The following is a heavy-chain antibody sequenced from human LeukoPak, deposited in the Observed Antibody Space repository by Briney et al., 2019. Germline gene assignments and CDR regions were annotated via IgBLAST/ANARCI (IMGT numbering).Heavy chain of an antibody. CDR1: GGSLSSHY. J-gene: IGHJ4*02. V-gene: IGHV4-59*11. D-gene: IGHD4-23*01. CDR3: AREGRWGMKYYFDF. CDR2: IYHTGST. Sequence: TSETLSLTCNVSGGSLSSHYWSWVRQSPEKGLEWIGQIYHTGSTHYNPSLRSRFAISVDTSKNKFFLNVRSVTAADTAVYYCAREGRWGMKYYFDFWGQGTLVIVSS.